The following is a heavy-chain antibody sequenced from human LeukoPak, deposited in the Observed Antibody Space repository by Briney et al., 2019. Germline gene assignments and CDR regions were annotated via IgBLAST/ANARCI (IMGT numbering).Heavy chain of an antibody. Sequence: GGSLSLSCGTSGFTFSDYYMSWIRQAPGKGQEWVSYISSSGSTIYYADSVKGRFTISRDNAKNSLYLQMNSLRAEDTAVYYCARPNRSGWYIDYWGQGTLVTVSS. CDR2: ISSSGSTI. CDR3: ARPNRSGWYIDY. V-gene: IGHV3-11*01. J-gene: IGHJ4*02. CDR1: GFTFSDYY. D-gene: IGHD6-19*01.